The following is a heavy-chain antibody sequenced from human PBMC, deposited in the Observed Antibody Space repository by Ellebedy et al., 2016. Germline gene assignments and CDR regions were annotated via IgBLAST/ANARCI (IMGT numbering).Heavy chain of an antibody. CDR3: ASALYQLLYWFDP. Sequence: SETLSLTCTVSGGSISSGDYYWSWIRQPPGKGLEWIGYIYYSGSTYYNPSLKSRVTISVDTSKNQFSLKLSSVTAADTAVYYCASALYQLLYWFDPWGQGTLVTVSS. V-gene: IGHV4-30-4*01. CDR1: GGSISSGDYY. CDR2: IYYSGST. D-gene: IGHD2-2*01. J-gene: IGHJ5*02.